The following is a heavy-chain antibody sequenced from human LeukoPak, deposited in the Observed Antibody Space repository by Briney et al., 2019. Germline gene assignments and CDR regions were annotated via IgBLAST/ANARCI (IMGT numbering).Heavy chain of an antibody. CDR2: INPNSGGT. D-gene: IGHD3-10*01. CDR3: ARGSGNTMVRGVIEDY. Sequence: GASVKVSCKASGYTFTGYYMHWVRQAPGQGLEWMGWINPNSGGTNYAQKFQGRVTMTRNTSISTAYMELSSLRSEDTAVYYCARGSGNTMVRGVIEDYWGQGTLVTVSS. V-gene: IGHV1-2*02. J-gene: IGHJ4*02. CDR1: GYTFTGYY.